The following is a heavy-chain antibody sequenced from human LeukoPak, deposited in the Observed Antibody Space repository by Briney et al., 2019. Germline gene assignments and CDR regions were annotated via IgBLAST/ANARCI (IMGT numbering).Heavy chain of an antibody. Sequence: SETLSLTCAVSGGSISSGGYSWSWIRQPPGKGLEWIGYIYHSGSTYYNPSLKSRVTISVDRCKNQFSLKLRSVTAADTAVYYCARDVGYYGSSGYSLSPRYYYYMDVWGKGTTVTVS. D-gene: IGHD3-22*01. V-gene: IGHV4-30-2*01. CDR1: GGSISSGGYS. CDR3: ARDVGYYGSSGYSLSPRYYYYMDV. J-gene: IGHJ6*03. CDR2: IYHSGST.